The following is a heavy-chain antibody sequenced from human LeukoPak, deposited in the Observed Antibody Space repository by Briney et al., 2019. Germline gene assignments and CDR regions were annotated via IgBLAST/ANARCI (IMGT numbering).Heavy chain of an antibody. V-gene: IGHV4-4*07. J-gene: IGHJ4*02. CDR1: GGSISSYY. Sequence: KPSETLSLTCTVSGGSISSYYWSWIRQPAGKGLEWIGRFYTSDNTNYKPSLKSRVTMSVDTSKNQFSLKLSSVTAADTAVYYCARDASGEWELLVDYWGQGTLVTVSS. D-gene: IGHD1-26*01. CDR3: ARDASGEWELLVDY. CDR2: FYTSDNT.